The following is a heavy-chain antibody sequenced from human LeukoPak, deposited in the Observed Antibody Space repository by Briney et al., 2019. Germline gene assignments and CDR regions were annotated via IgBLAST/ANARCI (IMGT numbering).Heavy chain of an antibody. V-gene: IGHV3-48*01. CDR1: GFTFSSYW. CDR3: ARDSPYYDSSGETYGMDV. D-gene: IGHD3-22*01. J-gene: IGHJ6*02. CDR2: ISSSSSTI. Sequence: PGGSLRLSCAASGFTFSSYWMSWVRQAPGKGLEWVSYISSSSSTIYYADSVKGRFTISRDNAKNSLYLQMNSLRAEDTAVYYCARDSPYYDSSGETYGMDVWGQGTTVTVSS.